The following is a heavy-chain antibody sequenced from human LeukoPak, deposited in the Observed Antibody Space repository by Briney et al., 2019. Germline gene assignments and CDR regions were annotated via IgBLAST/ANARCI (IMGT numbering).Heavy chain of an antibody. CDR1: GFTFSSYA. J-gene: IGHJ4*02. D-gene: IGHD6-13*01. V-gene: IGHV3-23*01. Sequence: GGSLRLSCAASGFTFSSYAMSWVRQAPGKGLEWVSAISGSGGSTYYADSVKGRFTISRDNSKNTLYLQMNSLRAEYTAVYYCGEGWYAYYFDYWGQGTLVTVSS. CDR3: GEGWYAYYFDY. CDR2: ISGSGGST.